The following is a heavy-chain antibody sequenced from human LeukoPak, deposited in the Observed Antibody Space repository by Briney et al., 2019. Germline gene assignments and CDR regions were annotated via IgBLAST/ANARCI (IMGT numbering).Heavy chain of an antibody. Sequence: PSETLSLTCGVSSYSISSGYYWGWIRQPPGKGLEWVGTIYHSGSTYYNPSLKSRVTISVDTSKNQFSLKLSSVTAADTAVYYCARESRLSSGWYMDCWGQGTLVTVSS. CDR1: SYSISSGYY. V-gene: IGHV4-38-2*02. CDR2: IYHSGST. J-gene: IGHJ4*02. CDR3: ARESRLSSGWYMDC. D-gene: IGHD6-19*01.